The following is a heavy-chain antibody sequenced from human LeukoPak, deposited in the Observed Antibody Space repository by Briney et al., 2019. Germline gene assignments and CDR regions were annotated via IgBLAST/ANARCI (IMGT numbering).Heavy chain of an antibody. V-gene: IGHV1-69*05. Sequence: SVKVSCKASGGTFSSYAISWVRQAPGQGFEWMGGIIPIFGTANYAQKLQGRVTMTTDTSTSTAYMELRSLRSDDTAVYYCARAIMYYGILTGYLALFDYWGQGTLVTVSS. CDR2: IIPIFGTA. J-gene: IGHJ4*02. CDR3: ARAIMYYGILTGYLALFDY. CDR1: GGTFSSYA. D-gene: IGHD3-9*01.